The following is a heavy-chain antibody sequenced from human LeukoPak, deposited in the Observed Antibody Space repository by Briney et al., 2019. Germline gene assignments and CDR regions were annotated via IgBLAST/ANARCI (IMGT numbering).Heavy chain of an antibody. V-gene: IGHV1-24*01. D-gene: IGHD5-24*01. J-gene: IGHJ4*02. Sequence: GSVKVSCKVSGYTLTELSMHWVRQAPGKGLEWMGGFDPEDGETIYAQKFQGRVTMTEDTSTDTAYMELSSLRSEDTAVYYCATSRGIYGIERWLLGPFDYWGQGTLVTVSS. CDR1: GYTLTELS. CDR2: FDPEDGET. CDR3: ATSRGIYGIERWLLGPFDY.